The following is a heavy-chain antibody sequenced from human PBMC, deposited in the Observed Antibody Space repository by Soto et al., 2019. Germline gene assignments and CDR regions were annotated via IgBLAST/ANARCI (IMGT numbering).Heavy chain of an antibody. Sequence: ASVKVSCKASGYTFTSYAMHWVRQAPGQRLEWMGWINAGNGNTKYSQKFQGRVTITRDTSASTAYMELSSLRSEDTAVYYCARDWEQQLVPDDYWGQGTLVTVSS. D-gene: IGHD6-13*01. CDR2: INAGNGNT. V-gene: IGHV1-3*01. CDR1: GYTFTSYA. J-gene: IGHJ4*02. CDR3: ARDWEQQLVPDDY.